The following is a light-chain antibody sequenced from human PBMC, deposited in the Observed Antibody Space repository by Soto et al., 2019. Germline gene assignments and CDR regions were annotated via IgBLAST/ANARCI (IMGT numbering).Light chain of an antibody. CDR1: SSDIGGYNH. V-gene: IGLV2-14*03. J-gene: IGLJ2*01. Sequence: QSALTQPASVSGSPGQSITISCTGASSDIGGYNHVSWYQQHPGKAPKLIIHNVSHRPSGVSTRFSGSKYGNTASLIIAGLQAEDEADYFCSSYTNTSPHVIFGGGTKLTVL. CDR3: SSYTNTSPHVI. CDR2: NVS.